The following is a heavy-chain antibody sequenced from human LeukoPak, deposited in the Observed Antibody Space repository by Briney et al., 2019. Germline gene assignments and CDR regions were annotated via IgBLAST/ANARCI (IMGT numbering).Heavy chain of an antibody. CDR2: IYSGGST. D-gene: IGHD1-7*01. V-gene: IGHV3-53*01. J-gene: IGHJ4*02. CDR3: ARENHNWNYGGVFDY. Sequence: PGGSLRLSCAASGFTVSSNYMSWVRQAPGKGLEWVSVIYSGGSTYYADSVKGRFTISRDNYKNTLYLQMNSLRAEDTAVYYCARENHNWNYGGVFDYWGQGTLVTVSS. CDR1: GFTVSSNY.